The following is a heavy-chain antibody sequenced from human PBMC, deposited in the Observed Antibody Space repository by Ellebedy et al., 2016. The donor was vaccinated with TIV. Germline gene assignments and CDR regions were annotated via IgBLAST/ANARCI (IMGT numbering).Heavy chain of an antibody. Sequence: SLKISCAASGFTFDEYAMHWVRQAPGKGLEWVSVISWNSGSIGYADSVKGRFTISRDNAKNSLYLQMNSLRAEDTALYYCAKDTGIAVAGPRDAFHLWGQGTMVTVSS. J-gene: IGHJ3*01. D-gene: IGHD6-19*01. CDR3: AKDTGIAVAGPRDAFHL. CDR2: ISWNSGSI. CDR1: GFTFDEYA. V-gene: IGHV3-9*01.